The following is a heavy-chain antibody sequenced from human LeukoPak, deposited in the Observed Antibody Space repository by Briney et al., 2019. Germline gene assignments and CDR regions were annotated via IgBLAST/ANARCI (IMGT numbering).Heavy chain of an antibody. D-gene: IGHD2-15*01. CDR2: ISVSGTYI. J-gene: IGHJ4*02. CDR1: GFTFSRNG. CDR3: ARAPVTSCSGVLCYPFDY. Sequence: GGSLRLSCAASGFTFSRNGMAWVRQAPGKGLEWVSSISVSGTYIYYSDSVKGRFTISRDNAKNSLYLEMNSLRAEDAAVYYCARAPVTSCSGVLCYPFDYWGQGTLVTVSS. V-gene: IGHV3-21*04.